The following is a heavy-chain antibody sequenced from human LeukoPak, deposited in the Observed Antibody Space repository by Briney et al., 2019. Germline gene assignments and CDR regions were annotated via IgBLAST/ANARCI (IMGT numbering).Heavy chain of an antibody. J-gene: IGHJ4*02. Sequence: PGRSLRLSCAASGFTFSSYGMHWVRQAPGKGLEWVAVIWYDGSNKYYADSVKGRFTISRDNSKNTLYLQMNSLRSEDTAVYYCARGGHDFWSGYQDYWGQGTLVTVSS. D-gene: IGHD3-3*01. CDR2: IWYDGSNK. V-gene: IGHV3-33*01. CDR3: ARGGHDFWSGYQDY. CDR1: GFTFSSYG.